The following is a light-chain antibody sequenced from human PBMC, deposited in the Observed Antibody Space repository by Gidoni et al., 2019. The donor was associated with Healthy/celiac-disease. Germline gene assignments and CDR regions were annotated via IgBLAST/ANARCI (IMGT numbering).Light chain of an antibody. CDR1: QSVLYSSNNKNY. CDR3: QHYYSTWT. CDR2: WAS. J-gene: IGKJ1*01. V-gene: IGKV4-1*01. Sequence: DIVMTQSPDSLAVSLGERATINCKSSQSVLYSSNNKNYVAWYQQKPGQPPKLLIYWASTRESGVPDRFSGSGSGTDFTLTISSLQAEDVAVYYCQHYYSTWTFGQGTKVEIK.